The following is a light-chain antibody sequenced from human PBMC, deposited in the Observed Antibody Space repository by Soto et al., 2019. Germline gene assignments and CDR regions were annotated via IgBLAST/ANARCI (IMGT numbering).Light chain of an antibody. CDR2: DAN. CDR3: CSYAGDNTFV. CDR1: SSDVGGYRY. Sequence: QSVLTQPRSVSGSPGQSVTISCTGTSSDVGGYRYVSWYQKRPGTAPKLIVYDANKRPSGVPDRFSGSKSGYTASLTISGLQTADEADYYCCSYAGDNTFVFGGGTKVTVL. J-gene: IGLJ2*01. V-gene: IGLV2-11*01.